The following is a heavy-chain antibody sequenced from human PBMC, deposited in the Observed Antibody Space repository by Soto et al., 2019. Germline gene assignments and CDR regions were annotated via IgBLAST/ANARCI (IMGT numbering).Heavy chain of an antibody. CDR1: GYTFTNYD. V-gene: IGHV1-18*01. D-gene: IGHD3-10*01. CDR2: ISTYTGNT. CDR3: ARGYYYGSGRPTPGGMDV. Sequence: QVHLVQSGAEVKKPGASVKVSCKASGYTFTNYDINWVRQAPGQGLEWMGWISTYTGNTNYAQKLHARVTMTTDTSTSTAYMELRSLRSDDTAVYYCARGYYYGSGRPTPGGMDVWGQGTTVTVSS. J-gene: IGHJ6*02.